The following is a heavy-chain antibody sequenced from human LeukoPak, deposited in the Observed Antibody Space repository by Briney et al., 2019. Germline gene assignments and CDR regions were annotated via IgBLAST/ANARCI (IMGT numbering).Heavy chain of an antibody. CDR3: ARDPPPAPWNGMDV. CDR1: GLTVSSNY. CDR2: IYSGGST. J-gene: IGHJ6*02. V-gene: IGHV3-53*01. Sequence: GGSLRLSCAASGLTVSSNYMSWVRQAPGKGLEWVSVIYSGGSTYYADSVKGRFTISRDNSKNTLYLQMNSLRPEDTAVYYCARDPPPAPWNGMDVWGQGTTVTVSS. D-gene: IGHD2-2*01.